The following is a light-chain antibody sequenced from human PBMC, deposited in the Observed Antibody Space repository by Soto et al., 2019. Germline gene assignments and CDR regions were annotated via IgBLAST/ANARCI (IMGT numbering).Light chain of an antibody. CDR1: SSDVGDYNY. J-gene: IGLJ3*02. CDR3: ASYTDSTIVM. CDR2: DVS. V-gene: IGLV2-14*01. Sequence: QSALTQPASVSGSPGQSITISCTGTSSDVGDYNYVSWYQQHPGKAPKLMIYDVSHRPSGVSSRFSGSESGNTASLTISGLQAEHEADYYCASYTDSTIVMFGGGTKLTVL.